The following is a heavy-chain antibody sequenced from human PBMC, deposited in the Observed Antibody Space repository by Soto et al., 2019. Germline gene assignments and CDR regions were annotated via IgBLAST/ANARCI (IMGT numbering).Heavy chain of an antibody. CDR2: IYYSGST. Sequence: SETLSLTCTVSGGSISSYYWSWIRQPPGKGLEWIGYIYYSGSTNYNPSLKSRVTTSVDTSKNQFSLKLSSVTAADTAVYYCARGGKYYYDSSGYYLVDYWGQGTLVTVSS. CDR1: GGSISSYY. J-gene: IGHJ4*02. D-gene: IGHD3-22*01. V-gene: IGHV4-59*01. CDR3: ARGGKYYYDSSGYYLVDY.